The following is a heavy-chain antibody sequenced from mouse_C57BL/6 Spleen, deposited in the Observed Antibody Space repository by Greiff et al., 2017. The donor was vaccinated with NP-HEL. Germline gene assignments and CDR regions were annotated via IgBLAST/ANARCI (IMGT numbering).Heavy chain of an antibody. CDR2: IDPENGDT. J-gene: IGHJ1*03. D-gene: IGHD1-1*01. Sequence: EVQLQQSGAELVRPGASVKLSCTASGFNIKDDYMHWVKQRPEQGLEWIGWIDPENGDTEYASKFQGKATITADTSSNTAYLQLSSLTSEDTAVYYCTTGGYYYGSRYFDVWGTGTTVTVSS. CDR1: GFNIKDDY. CDR3: TTGGYYYGSRYFDV. V-gene: IGHV14-4*01.